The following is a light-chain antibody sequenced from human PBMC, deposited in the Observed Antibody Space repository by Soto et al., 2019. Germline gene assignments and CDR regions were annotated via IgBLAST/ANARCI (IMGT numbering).Light chain of an antibody. Sequence: EIVLTQSPGTLSLSPGDRVTLSCRASQSVSSGYLAWYQQKPGQAPRLLMYGASNRATGIPDRFSGSGSGTDFTLTISRLEPEDFAVYFCQQYGGPPWTFGQGTKVEI. V-gene: IGKV3-20*01. CDR3: QQYGGPPWT. J-gene: IGKJ1*01. CDR1: QSVSSGY. CDR2: GAS.